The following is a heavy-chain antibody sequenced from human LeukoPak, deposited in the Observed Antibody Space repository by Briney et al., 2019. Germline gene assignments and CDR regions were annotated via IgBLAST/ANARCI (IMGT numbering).Heavy chain of an antibody. Sequence: ASVKVSLEASGYTFTSYDINWVRQATGQGLEWMGGMNPNSGNTGYAQTFQGRVTMTRNTSISTAYMELSSLRSEDTAVYYCARGRTGGRYYYYYYMDVWGKGTTVTISS. CDR3: ARGRTGGRYYYYYYMDV. V-gene: IGHV1-8*01. CDR2: MNPNSGNT. CDR1: GYTFTSYD. J-gene: IGHJ6*03. D-gene: IGHD3-16*01.